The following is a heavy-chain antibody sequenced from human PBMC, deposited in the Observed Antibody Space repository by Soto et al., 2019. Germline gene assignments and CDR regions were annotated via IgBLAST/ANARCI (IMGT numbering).Heavy chain of an antibody. CDR3: ARDRKDY. CDR2: IFYTGRA. V-gene: IGHV4-31*03. Sequence: PSETLSLTCTVSGASIRTGGYYWSWIRQRPGKGLEWIAYIFYTGRAYYNPSLESRLSISIVRSNNQFSLELRSVSVADPAVYYCARDRKDY. J-gene: IGHJ4*01. CDR1: GASIRTGGYY.